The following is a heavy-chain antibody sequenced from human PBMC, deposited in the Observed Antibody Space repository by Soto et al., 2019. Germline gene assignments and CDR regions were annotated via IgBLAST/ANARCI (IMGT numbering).Heavy chain of an antibody. CDR3: AKVDCSSTSCRYYYYGMDV. D-gene: IGHD2-2*01. CDR1: GFTFSSYA. J-gene: IGHJ6*02. V-gene: IGHV3-23*01. CDR2: ISGSGGST. Sequence: GSLRLSCAASGFTFSSYAMSWVRQAPGKGLEWVSAISGSGGSTYYADSVKGRFTISRDNSKNTLYLQMNSLRAEDTAVYYCAKVDCSSTSCRYYYYGMDVWGQGTTVTVSS.